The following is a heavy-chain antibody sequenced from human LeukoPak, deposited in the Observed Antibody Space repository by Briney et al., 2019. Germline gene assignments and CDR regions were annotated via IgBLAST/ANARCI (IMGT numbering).Heavy chain of an antibody. V-gene: IGHV3-21*01. Sequence: GGSLRLSCAASGFTFSSCAMSWVRQAPGKGLEWVSSISSSSSYIYYADSVKGRFTISRDNAKNSLYLQMNSLRAEDTAVYYCARDGDDYYGSGSYSFDYWGQGTLVTVSS. CDR2: ISSSSSYI. J-gene: IGHJ4*02. CDR1: GFTFSSCA. CDR3: ARDGDDYYGSGSYSFDY. D-gene: IGHD3-10*01.